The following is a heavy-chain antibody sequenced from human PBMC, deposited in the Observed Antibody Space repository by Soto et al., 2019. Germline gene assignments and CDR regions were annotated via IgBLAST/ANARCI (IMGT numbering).Heavy chain of an antibody. CDR2: IYWDDDK. J-gene: IGHJ2*01. D-gene: IGHD2-15*01. V-gene: IGHV2-5*02. Sequence: QITLKESGPTLVKPTQTLTLTCTFSGFSLTTGGGAVGWIRQPPGKALEWLALIYWDDDKRYHPSLKSRLSITQDTSINQVVLTMTHMDPVDTATYYWAHSECSGADCYSRGYFGLWGRGTLVTVSS. CDR3: AHSECSGADCYSRGYFGL. CDR1: GFSLTTGGGA.